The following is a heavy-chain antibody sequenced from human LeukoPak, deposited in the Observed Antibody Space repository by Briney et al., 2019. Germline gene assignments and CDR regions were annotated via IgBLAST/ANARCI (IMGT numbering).Heavy chain of an antibody. CDR3: ARRPGCSSTSCFFDFDY. D-gene: IGHD2-2*01. J-gene: IGHJ4*02. V-gene: IGHV4-39*01. CDR1: GGSISSSSYY. Sequence: PSETLSLTCTVSGGSISSSSYYWGWIRQPPGKGLEWIGSIYYSGSTYYNPSLKSRVTISVDTSKNQFSLKLSSVTAADTAVYYCARRPGCSSTSCFFDFDYWGQGTLVTVSS. CDR2: IYYSGST.